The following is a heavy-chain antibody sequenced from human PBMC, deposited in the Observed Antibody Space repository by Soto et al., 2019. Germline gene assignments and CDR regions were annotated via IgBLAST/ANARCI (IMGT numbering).Heavy chain of an antibody. D-gene: IGHD2-2*01. Sequence: SVKVSCKASGGTFSSYAISWVRQAPGQGLEWMGGIIPIFGTANYAQKFQGRVTITADESTSTAYMELSNLRSEDTAVYYCARVTRCSSTSCYPYYYYGMDVWGQGTTVTVSS. CDR3: ARVTRCSSTSCYPYYYYGMDV. V-gene: IGHV1-69*13. CDR1: GGTFSSYA. CDR2: IIPIFGTA. J-gene: IGHJ6*02.